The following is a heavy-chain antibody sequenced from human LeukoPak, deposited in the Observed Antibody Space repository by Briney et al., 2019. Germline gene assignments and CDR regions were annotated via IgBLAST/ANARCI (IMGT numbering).Heavy chain of an antibody. D-gene: IGHD6-13*01. CDR3: ARDNSWYSADAAFDF. CDR2: ISAYNGNT. V-gene: IGHV1-18*01. CDR1: GYTFTSYG. J-gene: IGHJ3*01. Sequence: ASVKVSCKASGYTFTSYGISWVRQAPGQGLEWMGWISAYNGNTNYAQKLQGRVTMTTDTSTSTAYMELRSLRSDDTAVYYCARDNSWYSADAAFDFWGQGTMVTVSS.